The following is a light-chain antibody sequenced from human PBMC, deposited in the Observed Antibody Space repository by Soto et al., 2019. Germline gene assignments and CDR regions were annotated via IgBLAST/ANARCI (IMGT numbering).Light chain of an antibody. CDR2: DND. CDR3: ATLDRSLSVGV. CDR1: SSNIGNNY. V-gene: IGLV1-51*01. J-gene: IGLJ2*01. Sequence: QSALTQPPSVSAAPGQTVTISCSGSSSNIGNNYVFWYQQLPGTAPKLLIYDNDKRPSGIPDRFSGSKSGTSATLGITGLQTGDEAAYYCATLDRSLSVGVFGGGTKLTVL.